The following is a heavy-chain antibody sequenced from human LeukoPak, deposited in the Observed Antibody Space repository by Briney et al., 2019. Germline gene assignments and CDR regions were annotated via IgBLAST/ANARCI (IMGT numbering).Heavy chain of an antibody. CDR3: ASNPVDTEAFDY. Sequence: SEALSLTCTVSGGPIRTYQWSWIRQPPGKGLEWIGNIHYSGSANYNPSLKSRVIISVDTSKNQFSLKLSSVTAADTAVYYCASNPVDTEAFDYWGQGTLVTVSS. CDR1: GGPIRTYQ. D-gene: IGHD5-18*01. CDR2: IHYSGSA. V-gene: IGHV4-59*08. J-gene: IGHJ4*02.